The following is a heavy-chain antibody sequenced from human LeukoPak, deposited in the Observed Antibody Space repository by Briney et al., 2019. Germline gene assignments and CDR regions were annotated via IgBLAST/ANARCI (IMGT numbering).Heavy chain of an antibody. D-gene: IGHD3-9*01. CDR3: ARGPPQLRYFDWLLSNDAFDI. CDR1: GGPLSGYY. V-gene: IGHV4-34*01. Sequence: SETLSLTCAVYGGPLSGYYWSWIRQPPGKGLEWVGEINHSGSTNYNPSLKSRVTISVDTSKNQFSLKLSSVTAADTAVYYCARGPPQLRYFDWLLSNDAFDIWGQGTMVTVSS. CDR2: INHSGST. J-gene: IGHJ3*02.